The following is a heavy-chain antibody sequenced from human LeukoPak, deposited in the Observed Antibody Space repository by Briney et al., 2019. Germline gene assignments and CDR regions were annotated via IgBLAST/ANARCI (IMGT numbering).Heavy chain of an antibody. CDR3: AREGGSEGVYYYYYMDV. V-gene: IGHV1-18*01. CDR2: ISAYNGNT. CDR1: GYTFTSYG. J-gene: IGHJ6*03. D-gene: IGHD1-26*01. Sequence: GASVKVSCKASGYTFTSYGISWVRQAPGQGLEWMGWISAYNGNTNYAQKLQGRVTMTTDTSTSTAYMELRSLRSDDTAVYYCAREGGSEGVYYYYYMDVWGKGTTVTVSS.